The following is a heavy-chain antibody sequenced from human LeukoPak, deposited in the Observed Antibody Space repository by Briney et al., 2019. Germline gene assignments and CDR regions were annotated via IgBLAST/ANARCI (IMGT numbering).Heavy chain of an antibody. CDR3: ARVYYGSGINWFDP. CDR2: ISYDGSIK. CDR1: GFTFSNYA. D-gene: IGHD3-10*01. Sequence: GGSLRLSCAASGFTFSNYAMHWIRQAPGKGLEWVAVISYDGSIKYYADSLKGRFTISRDNSKNTLYLQMNSLRAEDTAVYYCARVYYGSGINWFDPWGQGTLVTVSS. V-gene: IGHV3-30-3*01. J-gene: IGHJ5*02.